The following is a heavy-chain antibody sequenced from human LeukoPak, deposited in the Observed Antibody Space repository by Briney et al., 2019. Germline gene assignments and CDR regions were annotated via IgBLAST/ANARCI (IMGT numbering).Heavy chain of an antibody. CDR3: ARSRIGWFDP. V-gene: IGHV4-34*01. D-gene: IGHD1-26*01. J-gene: IGHJ5*02. CDR2: INHSGST. CDR1: GGSFSGYY. Sequence: SETPSLTCAVYGGSFSGYYWTWIRQPPGKGLEWIGEINHSGSTNYNPSLKSRVTISVDTSKSQFSLKLSSVTAADTAVYYCARSRIGWFDPWGQGTLVTVSS.